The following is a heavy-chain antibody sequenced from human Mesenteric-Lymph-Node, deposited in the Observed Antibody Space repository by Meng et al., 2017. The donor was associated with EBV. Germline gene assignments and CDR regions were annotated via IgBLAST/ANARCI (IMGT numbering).Heavy chain of an antibody. V-gene: IGHV1-46*01. CDR2: INPSSGGP. CDR1: GYPFTSNY. J-gene: IGHJ5*02. CDR3: TRVVYREFDP. Sequence: QARRVQSGAEVKKPWASVMVSCKASGYPFTSNYLHWVRQAPGQGPEWMGLINPSSGGPSYAQKFQGRVTMTRDTSTSTVYMEVISLRSDDTAVYYCTRVVYREFDPWGQGTLVTVSS. D-gene: IGHD5/OR15-5a*01.